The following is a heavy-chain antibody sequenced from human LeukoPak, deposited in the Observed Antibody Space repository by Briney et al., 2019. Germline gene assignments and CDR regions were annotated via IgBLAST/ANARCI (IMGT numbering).Heavy chain of an antibody. CDR3: ARDGDYYYDSSGYYRDYAFDI. CDR2: INPNSGGT. Sequence: GASVKVSCKASGYTFTGYYMHWVRQAPGQGLEWMGWINPNSGGTNYAQKFQGRVTMTRDTSISTAYMELSRLRSDDTAVYYCARDGDYYYDSSGYYRDYAFDIWGQGTMVTVSS. CDR1: GYTFTGYY. D-gene: IGHD3-22*01. V-gene: IGHV1-2*02. J-gene: IGHJ3*02.